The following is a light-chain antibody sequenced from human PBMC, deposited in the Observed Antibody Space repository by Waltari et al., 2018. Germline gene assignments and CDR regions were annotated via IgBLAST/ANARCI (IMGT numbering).Light chain of an antibody. V-gene: IGLV2-14*02. J-gene: IGLJ3*02. Sequence: WYHPRPEIAPKLIIYDGTKRPAGISSRFSGSKSGNTASLTISGLQAEDEADYYCSSFTTNTVVVFGGGTTLTVL. CDR2: DGT. CDR3: SSFTTNTVVV.